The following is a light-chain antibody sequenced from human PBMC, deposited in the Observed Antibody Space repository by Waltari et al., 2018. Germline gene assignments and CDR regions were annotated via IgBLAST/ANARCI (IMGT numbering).Light chain of an antibody. CDR3: QQFARSPFT. CDR2: GVS. J-gene: IGKJ2*01. CDR1: ESLGKNY. V-gene: IGKV3-20*01. Sequence: EIVLTQSPGTLSLSPGDRATLSCRASESLGKNYLAWYQQKPDQAPRLLIYGVSSRATGIPDRFSGSGSGTAFTLTISRLEPEDFALYFYQQFARSPFTFGQGTRLEIK.